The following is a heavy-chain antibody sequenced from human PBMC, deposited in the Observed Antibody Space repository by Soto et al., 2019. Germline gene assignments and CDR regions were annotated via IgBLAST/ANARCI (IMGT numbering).Heavy chain of an antibody. CDR3: ASGGWIAAAGPGYYYGMDV. D-gene: IGHD6-13*01. V-gene: IGHV1-2*02. CDR2: INPNSGGT. CDR1: GYTFTGYY. J-gene: IGHJ6*02. Sequence: ASVKVSCKASGYTFTGYYMHWVRQAPGQGLEWMGWINPNSGGTNYAQKFQGRVTMTRDTSISTAYMELSRLRSDDTAVCYCASGGWIAAAGPGYYYGMDVWGQGTTVTVSS.